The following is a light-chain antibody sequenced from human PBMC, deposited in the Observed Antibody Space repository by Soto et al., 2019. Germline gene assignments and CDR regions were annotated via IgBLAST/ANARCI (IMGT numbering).Light chain of an antibody. V-gene: IGKV1-5*03. Sequence: DIQMTQSPSSLSASVGDRVTITCRASQAIGNDLGWYQQKPGKAPKLLIYKASSLESGVPSRFSGSGSGTEFTLTISSLQPDDFATYYCQQYNSNSSWTFGQGTKVEIK. CDR3: QQYNSNSSWT. CDR1: QAIGND. J-gene: IGKJ1*01. CDR2: KAS.